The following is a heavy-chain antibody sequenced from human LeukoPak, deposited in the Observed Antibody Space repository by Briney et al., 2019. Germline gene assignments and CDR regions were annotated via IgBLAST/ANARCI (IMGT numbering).Heavy chain of an antibody. Sequence: ASVKVSCKASGYTFTGYYMHWVRQAPGQGLEWMGWINPNSGGTNYAQKFQGRVTMTRDTSISTAYMELSRLRSDDTAVYYCARRVDYYDFWSGSLYYFDYWGQGTLVTVSS. CDR2: INPNSGGT. CDR3: ARRVDYYDFWSGSLYYFDY. V-gene: IGHV1-2*02. CDR1: GYTFTGYY. D-gene: IGHD3-3*01. J-gene: IGHJ4*02.